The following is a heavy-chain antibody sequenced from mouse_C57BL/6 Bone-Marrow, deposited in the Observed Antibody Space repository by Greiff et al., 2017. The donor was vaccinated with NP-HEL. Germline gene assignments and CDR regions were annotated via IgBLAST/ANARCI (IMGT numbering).Heavy chain of an antibody. J-gene: IGHJ4*01. V-gene: IGHV1-20*01. CDR2: INPYNGDT. CDR3: ARFKPYLLGYAMDY. D-gene: IGHD2-1*01. CDR1: GYSFTGYF. Sequence: EVQLQQSGPELVKPGDSVKISCKASGYSFTGYFMNWVMQSHGKSLEWIGRINPYNGDTFYNQKFKGKATLTVDKSSSTAHMELRSLTSEDSAVYYCARFKPYLLGYAMDYWGQGTSVTVSS.